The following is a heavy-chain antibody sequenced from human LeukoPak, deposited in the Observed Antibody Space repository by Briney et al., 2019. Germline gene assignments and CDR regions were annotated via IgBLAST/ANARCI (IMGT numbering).Heavy chain of an antibody. V-gene: IGHV3-7*01. CDR3: ARDGETTVSFDY. CDR2: IKQDGSEK. J-gene: IGHJ4*02. CDR1: GFTFNTFW. Sequence: PGGSLRLSCAASGFTFNTFWMNWVRQAPGKGLEWVANIKQDGSEKYYVDSVKGRFTISRDNAKNSLYLQMNSLRAEDTAVYYCARDGETTVSFDYWGQGTLVTVSS. D-gene: IGHD4-11*01.